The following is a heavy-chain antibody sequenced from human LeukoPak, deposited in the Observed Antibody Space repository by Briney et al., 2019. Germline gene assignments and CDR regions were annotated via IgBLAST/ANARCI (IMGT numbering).Heavy chain of an antibody. CDR3: ARHYSSTWSHDLRDSAGLDY. J-gene: IGHJ4*02. CDR1: GYIFSIYW. D-gene: IGHD6-13*01. Sequence: GESLKISCQASGYIFSIYWSAWVRQIPGRGLEWMGIIYTGDSDTRYSPSFQGQVTISAAKSISTAYLQWSSLKASDTAMYYCARHYSSTWSHDLRDSAGLDYWGQGTLVTVSS. V-gene: IGHV5-51*01. CDR2: IYTGDSDT.